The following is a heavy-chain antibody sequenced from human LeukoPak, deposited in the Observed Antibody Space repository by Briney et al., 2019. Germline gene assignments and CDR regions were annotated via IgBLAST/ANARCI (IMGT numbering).Heavy chain of an antibody. D-gene: IGHD1-7*01. CDR1: GFTFSSYA. Sequence: PGGSLRLSCAASGFTFSSYAMSWVRQAPGKGLEWVSAISGSGGSTYHADSVKGRFTISRDNSKNTLYLQMNSLRAEDTAVYYCAKDPYNWNYSDFDYWGQGTLVTVSS. CDR2: ISGSGGST. V-gene: IGHV3-23*01. J-gene: IGHJ4*02. CDR3: AKDPYNWNYSDFDY.